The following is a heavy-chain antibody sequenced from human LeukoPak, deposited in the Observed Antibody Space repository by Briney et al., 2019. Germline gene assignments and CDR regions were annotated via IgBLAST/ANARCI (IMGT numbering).Heavy chain of an antibody. D-gene: IGHD4-23*01. CDR3: AREGGNGDYFYYMDV. Sequence: PGGSLRLSCAASGFTFRRYSMSWVRQAPGKGLEWVSTINWSSDYIYYADSAEGRFTISRDNAKNSMCLEMNSLRAEDTAVYFCAREGGNGDYFYYMDVWGKGTTVTVSS. J-gene: IGHJ6*03. V-gene: IGHV3-21*01. CDR1: GFTFRRYS. CDR2: INWSSDYI.